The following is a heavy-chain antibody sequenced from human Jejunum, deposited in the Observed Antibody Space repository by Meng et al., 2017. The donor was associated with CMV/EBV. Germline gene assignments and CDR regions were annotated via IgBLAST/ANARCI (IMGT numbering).Heavy chain of an antibody. V-gene: IGHV1-18*01. Sequence: HVLLVWSGPKGKKPVTSVTGACKASGYIFMSYDISGRRQAPGQELESVGWISAYNGNTNYVEKLQGRVTMTTDTSTSTAYMELTSLKSDDTAVYYCARVTHSGNPSQSSYWGQGTLVTVSS. J-gene: IGHJ4*02. CDR1: GYIFMSYD. CDR2: ISAYNGNT. D-gene: IGHD3-10*01. CDR3: ARVTHSGNPSQSSY.